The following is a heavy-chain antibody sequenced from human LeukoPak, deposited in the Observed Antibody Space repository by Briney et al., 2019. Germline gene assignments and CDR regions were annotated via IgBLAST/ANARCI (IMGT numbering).Heavy chain of an antibody. Sequence: SETLSLTCTVSGGSISSYYWSWIRQPPGKGLGWIGYIYYSGSTNYNPSLKSRVTISVDTSKNQFSLKLSSVTAADTAVYYCARGPLTVTRGFDPWGQGTLVTVSS. CDR2: IYYSGST. V-gene: IGHV4-59*12. CDR3: ARGPLTVTRGFDP. J-gene: IGHJ5*02. D-gene: IGHD4-17*01. CDR1: GGSISSYY.